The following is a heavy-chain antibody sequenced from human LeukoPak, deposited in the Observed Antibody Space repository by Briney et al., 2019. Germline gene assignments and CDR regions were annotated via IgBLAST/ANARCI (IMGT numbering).Heavy chain of an antibody. J-gene: IGHJ1*01. V-gene: IGHV3-64*01. CDR1: GFTFTDYP. Sequence: PGGSLRLSCAASGFTFTDYPMNWVRPAPGKGLEYVSAITRNGGRPYSAHSVKGRFTISRDKSKTTLYLQMGSLRAEDMAVYYCARVGPGGSGGTYIRTGYFQHWGQGTLVTVSS. CDR2: ITRNGGRP. D-gene: IGHD2-15*01. CDR3: ARVGPGGSGGTYIRTGYFQH.